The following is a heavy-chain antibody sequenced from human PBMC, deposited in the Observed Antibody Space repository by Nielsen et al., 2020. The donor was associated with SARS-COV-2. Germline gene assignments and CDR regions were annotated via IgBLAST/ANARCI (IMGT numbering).Heavy chain of an antibody. CDR2: IDYTGNT. D-gene: IGHD3-9*01. J-gene: IGHJ6*03. V-gene: IGHV4-39*07. Sequence: ESLKISCKVSGGSLSSSNHYWAWVRQPPGKGLEWIGGIDYTGNTFYNPSLESRVTISVYTSKGQFSLNLSSVTAADTAVYYCARVSESPVLRFFDWSPSRHYYNYMDVWGKGTTVTVSS. CDR1: GGSLSSSNHY. CDR3: ARVSESPVLRFFDWSPSRHYYNYMDV.